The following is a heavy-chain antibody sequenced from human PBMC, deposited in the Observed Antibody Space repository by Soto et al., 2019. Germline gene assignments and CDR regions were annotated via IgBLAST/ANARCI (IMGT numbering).Heavy chain of an antibody. CDR1: GFTFSTYG. J-gene: IGHJ4*02. CDR3: AKGVSVVVVTASSRNYFDH. V-gene: IGHV3-30*18. CDR2: ISYDGNNK. Sequence: ESGGGVVRPGRSLRLSCAASGFTFSTYGMHWVRQAPGKGLEWVAVISYDGNNKYYADSVKGRFTISRDNSRKTLYLQMNSLRAEDTAVYYCAKGVSVVVVTASSRNYFDHWGQGTLVAVSS. D-gene: IGHD2-21*02.